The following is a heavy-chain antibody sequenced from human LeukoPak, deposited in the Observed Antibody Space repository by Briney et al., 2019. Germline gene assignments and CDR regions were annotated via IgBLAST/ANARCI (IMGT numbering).Heavy chain of an antibody. CDR2: ISSSGSTI. D-gene: IGHD2-2*01. CDR3: ARVGSRTIMAYFDY. CDR1: GFAFSSYE. V-gene: IGHV3-48*03. Sequence: GGSLRLSCAASGFAFSSYEMNWVRQAPGKGLEWVSYISSSGSTIHYADSVKGRFTISRDNAKNSLYLQMNSLRAEDTAVYYCARVGSRTIMAYFDYWGQGTLVTVSS. J-gene: IGHJ4*02.